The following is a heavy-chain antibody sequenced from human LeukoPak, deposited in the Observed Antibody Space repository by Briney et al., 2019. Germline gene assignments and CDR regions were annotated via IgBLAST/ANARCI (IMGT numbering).Heavy chain of an antibody. D-gene: IGHD3-16*01. V-gene: IGHV1-24*01. CDR3: ATDPRLRLKDQGSYVC. CDR1: GYTLTELS. J-gene: IGHJ4*02. CDR2: FDPEDGET. Sequence: ASVKVSCKVSGYTLTELSMHWVRQAPGKGLEWMGGFDPEDGETIYAQKSQGRVTMTEDTSTDTAYMELSSLRSEDTAVYYCATDPRLRLKDQGSYVCWGQGTLVTVSS.